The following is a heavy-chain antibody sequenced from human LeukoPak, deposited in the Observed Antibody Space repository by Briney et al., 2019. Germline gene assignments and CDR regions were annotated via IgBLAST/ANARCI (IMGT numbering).Heavy chain of an antibody. V-gene: IGHV3-49*04. D-gene: IGHD2-21*02. J-gene: IGHJ4*02. CDR3: TTSLADAVTAVYPFDN. CDR1: GFTFGDYA. CDR2: IRSKAYGGTT. Sequence: PGRSLRLSCTASGFTFGDYALSWVRQAPGKGLEWVSFIRSKAYGGTTEYAASVKGRFTISRDDSKSIAYLQMNSLKTEDTAVYYCTTSLADAVTAVYPFDNWGQGTLVTVSS.